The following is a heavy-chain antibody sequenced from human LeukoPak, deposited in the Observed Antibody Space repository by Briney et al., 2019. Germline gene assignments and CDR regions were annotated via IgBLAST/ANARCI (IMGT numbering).Heavy chain of an antibody. CDR2: IYYSGST. J-gene: IGHJ4*02. CDR3: ARQNWAFDY. Sequence: SETLSLTCTVCGGAISSRSYYWGWIRQPPGKGLGWIGSIYYSGSTYYNPSLKSRVTISVDTSKNQFSLKLSSVTAADTAVYYCARQNWAFDYWGQGTLVTVSS. V-gene: IGHV4-39*01. CDR1: GGAISSRSYY. D-gene: IGHD7-27*01.